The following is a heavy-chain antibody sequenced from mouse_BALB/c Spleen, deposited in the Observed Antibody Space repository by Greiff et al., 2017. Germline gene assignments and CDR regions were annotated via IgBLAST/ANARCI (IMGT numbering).Heavy chain of an antibody. V-gene: IGHV1-54*01. CDR3: ARHYYGRGYYAMDY. Sequence: VQGVESGAELVRPGTSVKVSCKASGYAFTNYLIEWVKQRPGQGLEWIGVINPGSGGTNYNEKFKGKATLTADKSSSTAYMQLSSLTSDDSAVYFCARHYYGRGYYAMDYWGQGTSVTVAS. CDR1: GYAFTNYL. CDR2: INPGSGGT. J-gene: IGHJ4*01. D-gene: IGHD1-1*01.